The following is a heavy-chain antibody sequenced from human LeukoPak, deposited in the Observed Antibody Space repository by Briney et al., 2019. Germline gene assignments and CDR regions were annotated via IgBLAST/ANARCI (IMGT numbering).Heavy chain of an antibody. D-gene: IGHD4-11*01. V-gene: IGHV3-21*01. CDR1: GFTFSSYN. J-gene: IGHJ4*02. CDR3: ARDRIPFSDYTLDFDY. Sequence: GGSLRLSCAASGFTFSSYNMNWVRQAPGKGLEWVSSISGSSRYIYYADSVEGRFTISRDNAKNSLYLRLNSLRAEDTAVYYCARDRIPFSDYTLDFDYWGQGTLVTVSS. CDR2: ISGSSRYI.